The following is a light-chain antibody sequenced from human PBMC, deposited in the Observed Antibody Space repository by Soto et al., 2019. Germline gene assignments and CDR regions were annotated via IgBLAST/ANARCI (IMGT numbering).Light chain of an antibody. J-gene: IGKJ3*01. CDR3: QQYGTPLFT. CDR2: GAS. Sequence: IVLTQSPGTLSLSPGERATLSCGASQSVTNNFLAWYQQKPGQAPRLLIYGASSRDTGVPDRFSGSVSGTDFTLTISRLEPGDFAVYYCQQYGTPLFTFGPGTKVDIK. CDR1: QSVTNNF. V-gene: IGKV3-20*01.